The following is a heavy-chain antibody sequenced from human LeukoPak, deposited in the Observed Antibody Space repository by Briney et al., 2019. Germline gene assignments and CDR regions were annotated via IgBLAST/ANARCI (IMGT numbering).Heavy chain of an antibody. D-gene: IGHD1-26*01. CDR1: GFTVSSNF. CDR3: ARDIGGIFDS. J-gene: IGHJ4*02. Sequence: GGSLRLSCAASGFTVSSNFMSWVRQAPGKGLEWVSVIYSGGATYYADSVKGRFTISRDNSKNTLYLKMNSLRAEDTAVYYCARDIGGIFDSWGQGTLVTVSA. CDR2: IYSGGAT. V-gene: IGHV3-53*01.